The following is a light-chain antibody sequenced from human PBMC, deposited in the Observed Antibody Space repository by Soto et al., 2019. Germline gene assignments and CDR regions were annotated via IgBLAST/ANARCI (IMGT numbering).Light chain of an antibody. V-gene: IGKV3-20*01. CDR3: QQSGGSLYT. J-gene: IGKJ2*01. CDR2: GAS. Sequence: EVVLTQSPGTLSLSPGERATLSCRASQTMNSNYLAWYQHKPGQAPRLLIFGASRRATGMPDRFIGSGSGTDFTLTISRLEPEDIAVYYCQQSGGSLYTFGQGTKVEIK. CDR1: QTMNSNY.